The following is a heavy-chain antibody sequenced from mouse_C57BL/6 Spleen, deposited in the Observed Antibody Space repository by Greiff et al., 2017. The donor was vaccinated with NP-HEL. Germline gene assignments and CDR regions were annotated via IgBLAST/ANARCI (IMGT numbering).Heavy chain of an antibody. CDR1: GYSFTGYY. CDR3: ARDLDSQATGFAY. CDR2: IYPYNGVS. V-gene: IGHV1-31*01. D-gene: IGHD3-2*01. J-gene: IGHJ3*01. Sequence: EVQVVESGPELVKPGASVKISCKASGYSFTGYYMHWVKQSHGNILDWIGYIYPYNGVSSYNQKFKGKATLTVDKSSSTAYMELRSLTSEDSAVYYCARDLDSQATGFAYWGQGTLVTVSA.